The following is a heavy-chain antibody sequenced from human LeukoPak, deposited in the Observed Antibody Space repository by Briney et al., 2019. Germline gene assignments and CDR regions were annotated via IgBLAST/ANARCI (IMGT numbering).Heavy chain of an antibody. CDR1: GFTFSSYE. CDR2: ISSSGSTI. V-gene: IGHV3-48*03. Sequence: GGSLRLSCAASGFTFSSYEMNWVRQAPGKGLEWVSYISSSGSTIYYADSVKGRFTISRDNAKNSLYLQMNSLRAEDTAVYYCAKKDGYCSSTSCYAGGGFDYWGQGTLVTVSS. CDR3: AKKDGYCSSTSCYAGGGFDY. D-gene: IGHD2-2*01. J-gene: IGHJ4*02.